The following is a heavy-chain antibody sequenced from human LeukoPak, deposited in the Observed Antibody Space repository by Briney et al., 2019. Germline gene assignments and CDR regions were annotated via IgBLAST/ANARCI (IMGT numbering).Heavy chain of an antibody. CDR1: GGSISDYY. J-gene: IGHJ5*02. CDR2: IYYSGST. CDR3: ARTARDTSGYSSGFDP. D-gene: IGHD3-22*01. Sequence: SETLSLTCTVSGGSISDYYWNWIRQPPGKGLEWIGYIYYSGSTTYNPSLKSRVTISVDKSKNQFSLKLSSVTAADTAVYFCARTARDTSGYSSGFDPWGQGTLVTVSS. V-gene: IGHV4-59*12.